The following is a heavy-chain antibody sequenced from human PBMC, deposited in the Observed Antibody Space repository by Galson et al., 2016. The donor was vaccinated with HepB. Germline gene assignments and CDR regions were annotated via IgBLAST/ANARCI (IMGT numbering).Heavy chain of an antibody. D-gene: IGHD3-16*01. CDR3: TRDWGSSWIDYFDY. J-gene: IGHJ4*02. V-gene: IGHV3-49*02. Sequence: SVKGRFTFSRDDSKSIAYLQMDSLKTEDTGFYYCTRDWGSSWIDYFDYWGQGTLVTVSS.